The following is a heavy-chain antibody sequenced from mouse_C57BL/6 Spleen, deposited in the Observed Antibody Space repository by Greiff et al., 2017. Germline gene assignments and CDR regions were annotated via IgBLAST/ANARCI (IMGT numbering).Heavy chain of an antibody. CDR3: AMDYYGSSYGYFDV. V-gene: IGHV5-4*01. Sequence: EVQLVESGGGLVKPGGSLKLSCAASGFTFSSYAMSWVRQTPEKRLEWVATISDGGSYTYYPDNVKGRFTISRDNAKNNLYLQMSHLKSEDTAMYYCAMDYYGSSYGYFDVWGTGTTVTVSS. CDR2: ISDGGSYT. D-gene: IGHD1-1*01. J-gene: IGHJ1*03. CDR1: GFTFSSYA.